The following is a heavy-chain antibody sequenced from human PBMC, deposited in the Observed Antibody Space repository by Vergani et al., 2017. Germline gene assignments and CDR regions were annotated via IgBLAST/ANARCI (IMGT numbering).Heavy chain of an antibody. V-gene: IGHV3-23*01. Sequence: EVQLLESGGGLVQPGGSRRLSCAGAGFTFDTYTMAYVRQAPGKGLEWVATISSGGGDIFYADSVQCRFTISRDNSKNTLFLQMNSLKDEDTAVYYCTTAWGLYYLHGEYFQYWGRGTLVSVSS. J-gene: IGHJ1*01. CDR2: ISSGGGDI. CDR1: GFTFDTYT. D-gene: IGHD3-10*01. CDR3: TTAWGLYYLHGEYFQY.